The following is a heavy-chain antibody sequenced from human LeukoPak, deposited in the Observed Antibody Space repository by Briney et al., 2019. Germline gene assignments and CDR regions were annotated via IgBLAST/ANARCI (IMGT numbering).Heavy chain of an antibody. D-gene: IGHD5-18*01. CDR2: IIPIFGTA. CDR1: GGAFSSYA. Sequence: SVKVSCKASGGAFSSYAISWVRQAPGQGLEWMGGIIPIFGTANYAQKFQGRVTITADESTSTAYMELSSLRSEDTAVYYCARDRRSGYSYGFDYWGQGTLVTVSS. J-gene: IGHJ4*02. CDR3: ARDRRSGYSYGFDY. V-gene: IGHV1-69*13.